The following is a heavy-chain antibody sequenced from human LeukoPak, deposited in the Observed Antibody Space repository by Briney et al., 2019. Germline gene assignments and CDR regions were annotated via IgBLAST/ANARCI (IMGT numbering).Heavy chain of an antibody. Sequence: GGSLRLSCAASGFTFSSYAMSWVRQAPGKGLEWVSAISGSGGSTYYADSVKGRFTISRDNAKNSLYLQMNSLRAEDTAVYYCARDICSSTSCYWAGYYYGMDVWGQGTTVTVSS. V-gene: IGHV3-23*01. CDR2: ISGSGGST. CDR3: ARDICSSTSCYWAGYYYGMDV. CDR1: GFTFSSYA. D-gene: IGHD2-2*01. J-gene: IGHJ6*02.